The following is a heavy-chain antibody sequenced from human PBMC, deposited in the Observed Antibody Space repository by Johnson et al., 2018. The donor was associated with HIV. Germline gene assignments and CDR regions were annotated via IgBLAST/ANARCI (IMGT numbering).Heavy chain of an antibody. V-gene: IGHV3-9*01. CDR1: GFTFDDYA. J-gene: IGHJ3*02. CDR2: ISWNSGSI. D-gene: IGHD3-22*01. Sequence: VQLVESGGGLVQPGRSLRLSCAASGFTFDDYAMHWVRQAPGKGLEWVSGISWNSGSIGYADSVKGRFTISRDNAKNSLYLQMNSLRAEDTALYYCAKARYYDSSGYYYGAFDIWGQGTMVTVSS. CDR3: AKARYYDSSGYYYGAFDI.